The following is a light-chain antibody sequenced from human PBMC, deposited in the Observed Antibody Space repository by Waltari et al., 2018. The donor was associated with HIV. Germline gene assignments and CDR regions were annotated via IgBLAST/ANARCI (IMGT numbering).Light chain of an antibody. CDR2: GAS. V-gene: IGKV3-20*01. CDR3: QQYGTSPLT. J-gene: IGKJ4*01. Sequence: EIVLTQSPGTLSLSPGERAPLSCRASQSVSSSYLAWYQQKPGQAPRLLIYGASTRATGIPDRFSGSGSGADFTLTISRLEPGDFAVYYCQQYGTSPLTFGGGTKVEIK. CDR1: QSVSSSY.